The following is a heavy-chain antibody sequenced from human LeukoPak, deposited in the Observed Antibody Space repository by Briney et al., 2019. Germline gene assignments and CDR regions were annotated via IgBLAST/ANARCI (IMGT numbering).Heavy chain of an antibody. CDR3: ARDRDYGDYVLGY. J-gene: IGHJ4*02. CDR1: GYTFTGYY. Sequence: ASVKVSCKASGYTFTGYYMHWMRQAPRQGLEWMGWINPNSGGTNYAQKFQGRVTMTRDTSISTAYMELSRLRSDDTAVYHCARDRDYGDYVLGYWGQGTLVTVSS. CDR2: INPNSGGT. D-gene: IGHD4-17*01. V-gene: IGHV1-2*02.